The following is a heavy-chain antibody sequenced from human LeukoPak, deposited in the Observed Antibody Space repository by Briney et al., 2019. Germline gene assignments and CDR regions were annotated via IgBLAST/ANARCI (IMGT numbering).Heavy chain of an antibody. J-gene: IGHJ4*02. D-gene: IGHD1-26*01. Sequence: SETLSLTCTVSGGSISSYYWSWLRQPPGKGLEWIGYLYYSGSTNYNPSLKSRVTISVDRSKNQFSLKLSSVTAADTAVYYCARGSYSVDYWGQGTLVSVSS. CDR1: GGSISSYY. CDR2: LYYSGST. V-gene: IGHV4-59*01. CDR3: ARGSYSVDY.